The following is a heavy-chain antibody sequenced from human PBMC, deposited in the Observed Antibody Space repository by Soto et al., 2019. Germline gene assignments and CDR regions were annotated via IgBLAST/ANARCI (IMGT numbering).Heavy chain of an antibody. CDR3: AKAGGRDSATHGAFDI. V-gene: IGHV3-23*01. Sequence: GGSLRLSCAASGFTFGIYAMNWVRQAPGKGLEWVSVISDSGIITHYADSVKGRFTISRDNSKSTLYLQMNSLRVEDTALYYCAKAGGRDSATHGAFDIWGQGTMVTVSS. CDR1: GFTFGIYA. CDR2: ISDSGIIT. J-gene: IGHJ3*02. D-gene: IGHD5-18*01.